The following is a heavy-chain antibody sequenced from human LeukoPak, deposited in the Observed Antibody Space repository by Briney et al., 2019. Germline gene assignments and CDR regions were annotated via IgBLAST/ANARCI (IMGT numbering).Heavy chain of an antibody. Sequence: GSLRLSCAASGFTFSSYAMSGVRQAPGKGLEWVSAISGSGGITYYADSVKGRFTISRDNSKNTLYLQMNSLRAEDTAVYYCAKFIEPQWLVQGYCFDYWGQGTLVTVSS. V-gene: IGHV3-23*01. CDR3: AKFIEPQWLVQGYCFDY. CDR2: ISGSGGIT. J-gene: IGHJ4*02. D-gene: IGHD6-19*01. CDR1: GFTFSSYA.